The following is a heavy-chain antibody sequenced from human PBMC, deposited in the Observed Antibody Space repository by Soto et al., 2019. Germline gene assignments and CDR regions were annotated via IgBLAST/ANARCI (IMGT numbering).Heavy chain of an antibody. D-gene: IGHD3-22*01. J-gene: IGHJ6*04. CDR1: GYTFTSYG. V-gene: IGHV1-18*01. Sequence: ASVKVSCKASGYTFTSYGISWVRQAPGQGLEWMGWISAYNGNTNYAQKLQGRVTMTTDTSTSTAYMELRSLRSDDTAVYYCARDFGPYDSCGYMIDYYYYCIDVWGKGPTVTVSS. CDR2: ISAYNGNT. CDR3: ARDFGPYDSCGYMIDYYYYCIDV.